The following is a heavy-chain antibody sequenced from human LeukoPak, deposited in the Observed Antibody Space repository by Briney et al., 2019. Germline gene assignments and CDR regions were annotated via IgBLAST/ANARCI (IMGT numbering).Heavy chain of an antibody. CDR1: GFTFDDYA. CDR3: ARDLGSGWYFPFDY. J-gene: IGHJ4*02. CDR2: INWNSGNI. Sequence: GGSLRLSCAASGFTFDDYAMHWVRQAPGKGLEWVSGINWNSGNIGYADSVKGRFTISRDNAKNSLYLQMNSLRAEDTALYYCARDLGSGWYFPFDYWGQGTLVTVSS. V-gene: IGHV3-9*01. D-gene: IGHD6-19*01.